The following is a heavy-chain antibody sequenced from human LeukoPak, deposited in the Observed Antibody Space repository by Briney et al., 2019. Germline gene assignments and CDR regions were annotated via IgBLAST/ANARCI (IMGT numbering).Heavy chain of an antibody. D-gene: IGHD5-12*01. CDR3: AKDRVGYSGYEDYYYYGMDV. J-gene: IGHJ6*02. V-gene: IGHV3-23*01. CDR2: ISGSGGST. Sequence: GGSLRLSCAVSGVRFSNYAMTWVRQAPGKGLEWVSAISGSGGSTYYADSVKGRFTISRDNSKNTLYLQMNSLRAEDTAVYYCAKDRVGYSGYEDYYYYGMDVWGQGTTVTVSS. CDR1: GVRFSNYA.